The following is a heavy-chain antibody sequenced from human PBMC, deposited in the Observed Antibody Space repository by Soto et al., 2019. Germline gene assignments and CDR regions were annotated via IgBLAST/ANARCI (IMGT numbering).Heavy chain of an antibody. V-gene: IGHV4-30-4*01. CDR1: GGSISSGDYY. J-gene: IGHJ1*01. Sequence: QVQLQESGPGLVKPSQTLSLTCTVSGGSISSGDYYWSWIRQPPGKGLEWIGYIYYSGSTYYNPCLKCRVTISVDKSKNQFSLKLSSVTAADTAVYYCATGTYGDYRYFQHWGQGNLVTVSS. D-gene: IGHD4-17*01. CDR3: ATGTYGDYRYFQH. CDR2: IYYSGST.